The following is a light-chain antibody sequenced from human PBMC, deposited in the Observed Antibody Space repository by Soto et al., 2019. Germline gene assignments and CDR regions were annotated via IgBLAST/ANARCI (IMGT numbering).Light chain of an antibody. J-gene: IGKJ2*01. CDR3: QQYNTYPYT. CDR1: QTISNW. V-gene: IGKV1-5*03. Sequence: DIQMTQSPPTLSASVGDRVTITCRASQTISNWLAWYQEKPGKAPKLLIYKASSLEGGVPSRFSGSGSGTEFTLTISSLQPDDFATYYCQQYNTYPYTFGQGTKLEIK. CDR2: KAS.